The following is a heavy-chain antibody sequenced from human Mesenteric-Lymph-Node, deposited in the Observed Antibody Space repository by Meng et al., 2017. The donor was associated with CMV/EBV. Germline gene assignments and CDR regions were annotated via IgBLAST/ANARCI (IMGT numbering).Heavy chain of an antibody. D-gene: IGHD1-1*01. V-gene: IGHV4-34*01. CDR1: GGSFSGYY. CDR3: ARVSTKGAYNWFDP. Sequence: CAVYGGSFSGYYGSWIRQPPGKGLEWIGEINHSGSTNYNPSLKSRVTISVDTSKNQFSLKLSSVTAADTAVYYCARVSTKGAYNWFDPWGQGTLVTVSS. J-gene: IGHJ5*02. CDR2: INHSGST.